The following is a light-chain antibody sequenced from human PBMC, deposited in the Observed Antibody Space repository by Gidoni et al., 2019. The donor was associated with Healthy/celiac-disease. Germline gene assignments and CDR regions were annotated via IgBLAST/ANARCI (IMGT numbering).Light chain of an antibody. J-gene: IGLJ3*02. CDR2: LTSYGSH. Sequence: QLVLTQSPSASASLAASVKLTGTLSSGHSSYAIAWHQQQPEKGPRYLMKLTSYGSHSKGDGIPDRFSGSSSGAERYLTISSLQSEDEADYYCQTWGTGFWVFGGGTKLPVL. V-gene: IGLV4-69*01. CDR1: SGHSSYA. CDR3: QTWGTGFWV.